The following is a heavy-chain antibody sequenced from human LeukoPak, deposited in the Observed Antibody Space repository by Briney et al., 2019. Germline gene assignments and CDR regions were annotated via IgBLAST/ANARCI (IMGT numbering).Heavy chain of an antibody. D-gene: IGHD3-22*01. J-gene: IGHJ4*02. CDR1: GGSISSYY. Sequence: PSETLSLTCTVSGGSISSYYWSWIRQPPGKGLEWLGYIYYSGSTNYNPSLKSRVTISVDTSKNQFSLKLSSVTAADTAVYYCARGYDSSGYYSPFDYWGQGTLVTVSS. CDR3: ARGYDSSGYYSPFDY. V-gene: IGHV4-59*01. CDR2: IYYSGST.